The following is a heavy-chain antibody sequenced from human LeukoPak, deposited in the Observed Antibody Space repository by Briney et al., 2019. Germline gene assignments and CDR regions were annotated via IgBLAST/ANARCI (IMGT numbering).Heavy chain of an antibody. Sequence: ASVKVSCKASGGTFSSYAISWVRQAPGQGLGWMGGIIPIFGTANYEQKFQGRVTITADESASTAYMELSSLRSEDTAVYYCARDPFSYCGGDCYPYYYYYGMDVWGQGTTVTVSS. D-gene: IGHD2-21*02. J-gene: IGHJ6*02. CDR2: IIPIFGTA. CDR3: ARDPFSYCGGDCYPYYYYYGMDV. CDR1: GGTFSSYA. V-gene: IGHV1-69*13.